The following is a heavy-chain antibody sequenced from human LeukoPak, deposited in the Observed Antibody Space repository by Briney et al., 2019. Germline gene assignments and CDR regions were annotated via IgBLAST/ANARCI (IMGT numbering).Heavy chain of an antibody. V-gene: IGHV3-30*01. J-gene: IGHJ4*02. CDR2: ISYDGSNK. CDR3: ARDRCIAAAGECYYFDY. D-gene: IGHD6-13*01. CDR1: GFTLSSYA. Sequence: GGSLRLSCAASGFTLSSYAMHWVRQAPGKGLEWVAVISYDGSNKYYADSVKGRFTISRDNSKSTLYLQMNSLRAEDTAVYYCARDRCIAAAGECYYFDYWGQGTLVTVSS.